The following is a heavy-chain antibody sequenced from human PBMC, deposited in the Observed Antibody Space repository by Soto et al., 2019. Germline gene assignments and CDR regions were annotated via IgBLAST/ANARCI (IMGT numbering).Heavy chain of an antibody. CDR1: GGSISSYY. CDR3: ARYAVAGNGGVRFDY. CDR2: IYYSGST. V-gene: IGHV4-59*01. D-gene: IGHD6-19*01. Sequence: SETLSVTCTVSGGSISSYYWSWSRQPPWKGLEWIGYIYYSGSTNYNPSLKSRVTISVDTSKNQFSLKLSSVTAADTAVYYCARYAVAGNGGVRFDYWGQGTLVTVSS. J-gene: IGHJ4*02.